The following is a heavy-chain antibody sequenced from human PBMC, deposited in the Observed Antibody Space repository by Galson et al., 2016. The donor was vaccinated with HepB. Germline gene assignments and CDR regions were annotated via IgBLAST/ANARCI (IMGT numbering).Heavy chain of an antibody. V-gene: IGHV3-20*04. Sequence: SLRLSCAASGFTFDDYGLTWVRQAPGRGLEWVSGINWNGDSAAYADSVRGRFTISRDNARNSLYLPMNSLRAEDTALYYCARSSFRRTVNWTPFDYWGQGTLVTVSS. CDR2: INWNGDSA. D-gene: IGHD1-1*01. J-gene: IGHJ4*02. CDR3: ARSSFRRTVNWTPFDY. CDR1: GFTFDDYG.